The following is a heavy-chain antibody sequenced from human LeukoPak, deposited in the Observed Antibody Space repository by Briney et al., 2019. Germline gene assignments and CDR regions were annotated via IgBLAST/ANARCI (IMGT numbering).Heavy chain of an antibody. Sequence: GGSLRLSCAASGFTFSSYAMSWVRQAPGTGLEWVSGIGDSGVSTFYAESVKGRFTISRDNSKNTLSLQMNSLRAEDTAVYYCARWRAIAALNFFDYWGQGTLVTVSS. D-gene: IGHD2-15*01. CDR2: IGDSGVST. V-gene: IGHV3-23*01. CDR3: ARWRAIAALNFFDY. CDR1: GFTFSSYA. J-gene: IGHJ4*02.